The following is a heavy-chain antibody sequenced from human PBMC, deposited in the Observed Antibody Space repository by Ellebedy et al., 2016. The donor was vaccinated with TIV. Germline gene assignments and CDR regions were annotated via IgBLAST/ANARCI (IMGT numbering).Heavy chain of an antibody. Sequence: ASVKVSCXSSGFTFTSHEYFWVRQAPGQGLEWMARVRAYNGDTNYAQKFQSRVTMTTDTSTSTLYMELRSLRADDTAVYYCALKRGGWYSDLWGRGTLVTVSS. D-gene: IGHD2-15*01. CDR2: VRAYNGDT. V-gene: IGHV1-18*01. J-gene: IGHJ2*01. CDR3: ALKRGGWYSDL. CDR1: GFTFTSHE.